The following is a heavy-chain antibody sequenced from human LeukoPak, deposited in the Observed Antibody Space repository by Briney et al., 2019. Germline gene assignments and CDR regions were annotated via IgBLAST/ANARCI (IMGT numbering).Heavy chain of an antibody. J-gene: IGHJ4*02. CDR1: GGTFSSYA. CDR3: AVGGGYSYGYIDY. Sequence: ASVKVSCKASGGTFSSYAISWVRQAPGQGPEWMGGIIPIFGTANYAQKFQGRVTITADESTRTAYMELSSLRSKDTAVYYCAVGGGYSYGYIDYWGQGTLVTVSS. CDR2: IIPIFGTA. V-gene: IGHV1-69*01. D-gene: IGHD5-18*01.